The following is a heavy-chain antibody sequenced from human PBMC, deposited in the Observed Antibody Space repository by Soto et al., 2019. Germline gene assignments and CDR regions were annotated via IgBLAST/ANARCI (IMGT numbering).Heavy chain of an antibody. D-gene: IGHD3-16*01. Sequence: QVQLVQSGAEVKNPGASVKVSCKASGYTFTRYGIGWARQAPGQGLEWMGWINTYNGNTNYAQNVQGRVTLTTDTTPSTDYIELRSLRSNDTAIYYCAMVDVYVTPSPQDVWGQGTTVTVSS. CDR2: INTYNGNT. J-gene: IGHJ6*02. CDR1: GYTFTRYG. V-gene: IGHV1-18*01. CDR3: AMVDVYVTPSPQDV.